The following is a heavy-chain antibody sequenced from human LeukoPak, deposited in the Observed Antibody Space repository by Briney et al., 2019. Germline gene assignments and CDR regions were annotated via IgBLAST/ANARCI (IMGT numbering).Heavy chain of an antibody. D-gene: IGHD6-19*01. Sequence: GGSLRLFCAASGFSFSDNYMSWIRQAPGKGLEWVSYISNSGSYTNYPDSVKGRFTISRDNAKNSLYLQMNSLRDEDTAVYYCARARGAGPGGHFDYWGQGTLVTVSS. V-gene: IGHV3-11*05. J-gene: IGHJ4*02. CDR2: ISNSGSYT. CDR1: GFSFSDNY. CDR3: ARARGAGPGGHFDY.